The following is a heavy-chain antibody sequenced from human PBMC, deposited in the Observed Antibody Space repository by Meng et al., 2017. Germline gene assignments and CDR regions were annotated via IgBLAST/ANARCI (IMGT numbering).Heavy chain of an antibody. V-gene: IGHV7-4-1*02. D-gene: IGHD1-26*01. J-gene: IGHJ4*02. CDR2: INTNPGNP. Sequence: LVQPGSELKKPGASVKVSCQPSGYPFTSYAMNWAPQAPGKGLEWMGWINTNPGNPTYAQGFTGRFVFSLETSVSTAYLQISSLKAEGTAVYYCAREGRVDFDYWGQGTLVTVSS. CDR3: AREGRVDFDY. CDR1: GYPFTSYA.